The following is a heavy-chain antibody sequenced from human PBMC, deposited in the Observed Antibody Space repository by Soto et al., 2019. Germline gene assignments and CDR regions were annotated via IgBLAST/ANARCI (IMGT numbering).Heavy chain of an antibody. CDR2: INHSGST. D-gene: IGHD3-22*01. V-gene: IGHV4-34*01. Sequence: SETLSLTCAVYGGSFSGYYWSWIRQPPGKGLEWIGEINHSGSTNYNPSLKSRVTISVDTSKNQFSLKLSSVTAADTAVYYCARGVGNYYDSSGYDYYYYGMDVWGQGTTVTV. J-gene: IGHJ6*02. CDR1: GGSFSGYY. CDR3: ARGVGNYYDSSGYDYYYYGMDV.